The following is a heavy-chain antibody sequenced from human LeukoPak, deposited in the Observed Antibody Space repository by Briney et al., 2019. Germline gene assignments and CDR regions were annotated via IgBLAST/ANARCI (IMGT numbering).Heavy chain of an antibody. D-gene: IGHD3-9*01. CDR1: EFTFRSCD. CDR3: ARAEYYDILTGYLYYFDY. J-gene: IGHJ4*02. V-gene: IGHV3-30*02. Sequence: GGSLRLSCVASEFTFRSCDMHWVRQAPGKGLEWVAFIRYDGINKYYTDSVKGRFTISRDNSKNTLFLQMNSLRAEDTAVYYCARAEYYDILTGYLYYFDYWGQGTLVTVSS. CDR2: IRYDGINK.